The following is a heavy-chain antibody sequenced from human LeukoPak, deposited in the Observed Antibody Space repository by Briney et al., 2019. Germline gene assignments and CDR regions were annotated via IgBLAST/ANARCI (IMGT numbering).Heavy chain of an antibody. CDR3: AKAGLLWFGADYYYMDV. D-gene: IGHD3-10*01. Sequence: GGSLRLSCAASGFTFNSYGMSWVRQAPGKGLEWVSAISGSGGSTYYADSVKGRFTISRDNSKNTLYLQMNSLRAEDTAVYYCAKAGLLWFGADYYYMDVWGKGTTVTISS. J-gene: IGHJ6*03. CDR1: GFTFNSYG. V-gene: IGHV3-23*01. CDR2: ISGSGGST.